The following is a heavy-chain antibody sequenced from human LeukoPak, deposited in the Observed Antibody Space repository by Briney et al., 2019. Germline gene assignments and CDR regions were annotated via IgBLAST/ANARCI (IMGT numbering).Heavy chain of an antibody. CDR2: ISSSGNTI. V-gene: IGHV3-48*04. CDR1: GFTFSSYS. J-gene: IGHJ4*02. CDR3: AERFDY. Sequence: GGSLRLSCAASGFTFSSYSMNWVRQAPGKGLEWISYISSSGNTIYYVDSVKGRVTISRDNARNSLYLQMNSLRAEDTAVYYCAERFDYWGQGTLVTVSS.